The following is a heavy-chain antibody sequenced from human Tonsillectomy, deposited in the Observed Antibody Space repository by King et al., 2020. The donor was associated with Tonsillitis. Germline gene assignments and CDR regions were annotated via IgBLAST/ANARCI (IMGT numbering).Heavy chain of an antibody. D-gene: IGHD2-21*01. Sequence: QLQLQESGPGLVKPSETLSLTCTVSGGSISSYYWSCIRQPPGKGLEWIGYIDYSGSTNYNPSLKSRVTISVDTSKNQFSLKLSSVTAADTAVYYCARGHIVVVEAFDIWGQGTMVTVSS. J-gene: IGHJ3*02. CDR3: ARGHIVVVEAFDI. CDR2: IDYSGST. CDR1: GGSISSYY. V-gene: IGHV4-59*01.